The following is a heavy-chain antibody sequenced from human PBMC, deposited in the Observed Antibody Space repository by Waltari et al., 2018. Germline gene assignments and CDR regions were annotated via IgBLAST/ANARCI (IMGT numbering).Heavy chain of an antibody. CDR3: ARQSHSFYYHTNGYFWHGFDV. V-gene: IGHV4-39*01. D-gene: IGHD3-22*01. J-gene: IGHJ3*01. CDR1: GVSITSSDYY. Sequence: QVQLQESGPGLAKPSETLSLTCTVSGVSITSSDYYWGWVRQPPGKALGLVGNIYYDDRTYYKPALRSRVTISLDTSKNEFSLTLSSVTAADTALFFCARQSHSFYYHTNGYFWHGFDVWGPGAMVTVSS. CDR2: IYYDDRT.